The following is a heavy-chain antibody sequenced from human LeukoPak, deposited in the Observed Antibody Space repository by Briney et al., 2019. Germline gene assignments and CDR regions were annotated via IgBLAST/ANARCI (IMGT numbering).Heavy chain of an antibody. J-gene: IGHJ4*02. Sequence: SETLSLTCTVSGGSITSDDYSWSWIRQHPGKGLEWVGYIYYSGTTYYNPSLKGRVSISVGTSKKQFPLELSSVTAADTAVYYCARGSSGWPVDYWGQGTLVTVSS. CDR2: IYYSGTT. CDR1: GGSITSDDYS. CDR3: ARGSSGWPVDY. D-gene: IGHD6-19*01. V-gene: IGHV4-31*03.